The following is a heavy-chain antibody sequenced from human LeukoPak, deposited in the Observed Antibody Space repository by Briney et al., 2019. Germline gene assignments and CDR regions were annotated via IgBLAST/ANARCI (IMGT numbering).Heavy chain of an antibody. Sequence: SETLSLTCTVSGGSISSSSYYWGWIRQPPGKGLEWIGEINQSGITNYNPSLKSRVTISVDTSKNQFSLKLSSVTAADTAVYYCARGTRTRYYYYYYMDVWGKGTTVTVSS. V-gene: IGHV4-39*07. J-gene: IGHJ6*03. CDR1: GGSISSSSYY. CDR3: ARGTRTRYYYYYYMDV. CDR2: INQSGIT. D-gene: IGHD2-2*01.